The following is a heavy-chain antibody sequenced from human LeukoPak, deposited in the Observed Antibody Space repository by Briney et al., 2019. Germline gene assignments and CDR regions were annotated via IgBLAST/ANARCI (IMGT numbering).Heavy chain of an antibody. V-gene: IGHV5-10-1*01. Sequence: GESLRISCKGSGYSFTSYWISCVRQMPGKGLERMGRIHPSDSYTNYSPSFQGHVTISADKSISTAYLQWSSLKAPDTAMYYCARHPRPAGVERPIPFFFVYCGQGTLVTVSS. CDR2: IHPSDSYT. CDR3: ARHPRPAGVERPIPFFFVY. D-gene: IGHD1-1*01. J-gene: IGHJ4*02. CDR1: GYSFTSYW.